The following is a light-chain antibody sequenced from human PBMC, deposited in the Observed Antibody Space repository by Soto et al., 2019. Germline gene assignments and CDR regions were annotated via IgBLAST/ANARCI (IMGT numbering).Light chain of an antibody. CDR1: SSNIGNNY. J-gene: IGLJ2*01. CDR2: RND. Sequence: QSVLTQPPSASGTPGQRVTISCSGSSSNIGNNYVYWYHQLPGTAPKPLIYRNDQRPSGVPDRFSGSKSGTSASLAISGLRSEDEADYYCAAWDDSLSGPVFGGGTKLTVL. CDR3: AAWDDSLSGPV. V-gene: IGLV1-47*01.